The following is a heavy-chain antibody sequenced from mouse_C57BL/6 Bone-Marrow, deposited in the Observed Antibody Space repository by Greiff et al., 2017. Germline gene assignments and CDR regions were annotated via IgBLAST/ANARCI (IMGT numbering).Heavy chain of an antibody. CDR2: ISNLAYSI. Sequence: EVKLMESGGGLVQPGGSLKLSCAASGLTFSDYGMAWVRQAPRKGPEWVAFISNLAYSIYYADTVTGRFTLSRENAKNTQYLEMSSLRSEDTAMYYCARQDYGSSYDYAMDYWGQGTSVTVSS. CDR1: GLTFSDYG. CDR3: ARQDYGSSYDYAMDY. D-gene: IGHD1-1*01. J-gene: IGHJ4*01. V-gene: IGHV5-15*01.